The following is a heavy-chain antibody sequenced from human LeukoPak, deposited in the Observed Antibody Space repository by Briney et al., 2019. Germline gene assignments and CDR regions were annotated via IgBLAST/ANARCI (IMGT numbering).Heavy chain of an antibody. CDR3: ARGTLAGYYYYMDV. D-gene: IGHD6-19*01. Sequence: PSETLSLTCAVYGGSFSGYYWSWIRQPPGKGLEWIGEINHSGSTNYNPSLKSRVTISVDTSKNQSSLKLSSVTAADTAVYYCARGTLAGYYYYMDVWGKGTTVTISS. CDR2: INHSGST. CDR1: GGSFSGYY. J-gene: IGHJ6*03. V-gene: IGHV4-34*01.